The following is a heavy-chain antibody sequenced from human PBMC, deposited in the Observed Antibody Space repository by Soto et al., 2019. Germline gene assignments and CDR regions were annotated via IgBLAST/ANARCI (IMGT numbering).Heavy chain of an antibody. CDR3: ANSRITGTLASFDY. Sequence: EVQLVESGGGLVKPGGSLRLSCAASGFTFSSYSMNWVRQAPGKGLEWVSAISGSGGSTYYADSVKGRFTISRDNSKNTLYLQMNSLRAEDTAVYYCANSRITGTLASFDYWGQGTLVTVSS. V-gene: IGHV3-23*04. CDR1: GFTFSSYS. CDR2: ISGSGGST. J-gene: IGHJ4*02. D-gene: IGHD1-7*01.